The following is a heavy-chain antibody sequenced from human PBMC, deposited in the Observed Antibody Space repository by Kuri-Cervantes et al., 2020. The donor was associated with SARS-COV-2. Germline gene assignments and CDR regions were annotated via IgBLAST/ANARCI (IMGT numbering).Heavy chain of an antibody. CDR2: ISYDGSNK. V-gene: IGHV3-30*18. D-gene: IGHD2-2*01. CDR1: GFTFSSYA. J-gene: IGHJ5*02. Sequence: LSLTCAASGFTFSSYAMSWVRQAPGKGLEWVAVISYDGSNKYYEDSVKGRFTISRDTSKNMLYLQMNSLRAEDTAVYYCAKDPGPHIVVVPAAISWGQGTLVTVSS. CDR3: AKDPGPHIVVVPAAIS.